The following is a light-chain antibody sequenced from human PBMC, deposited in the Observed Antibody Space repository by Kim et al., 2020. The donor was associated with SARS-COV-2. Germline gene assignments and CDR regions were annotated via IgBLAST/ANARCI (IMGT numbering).Light chain of an antibody. Sequence: PGGTITVTCGSSTGAVTSGHYPYWFQRKPGQAPRTLIYDVDNKHSWTPVRFSGSLLGGKAALTLSGAQPEDEAEYYCLLFYSGVRVFGGGTQLTVL. CDR2: DVD. J-gene: IGLJ2*01. CDR1: TGAVTSGHY. CDR3: LLFYSGVRV. V-gene: IGLV7-46*01.